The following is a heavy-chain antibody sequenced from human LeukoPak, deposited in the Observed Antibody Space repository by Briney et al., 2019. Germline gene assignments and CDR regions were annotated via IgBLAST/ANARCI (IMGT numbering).Heavy chain of an antibody. CDR2: IYYSGST. D-gene: IGHD5-18*01. CDR3: ARQARGYVPYYFDY. Sequence: NPSETLSLTCTVSGGSISSSSYYWGWIRQPPGKGLEWIGSIYYSGSTCYNPSLKSRVTISVDTSKNQFSLKLSSVTAADTAVYYCARQARGYVPYYFDYWGQGTLVTVSS. J-gene: IGHJ4*02. V-gene: IGHV4-39*01. CDR1: GGSISSSSYY.